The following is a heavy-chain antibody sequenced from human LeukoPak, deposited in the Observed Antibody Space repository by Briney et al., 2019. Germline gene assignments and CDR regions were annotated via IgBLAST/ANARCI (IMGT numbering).Heavy chain of an antibody. CDR2: IYYSGSI. Sequence: SDTLSLTCGVSGYSISSSNWWGWIRQPPGKGLEWIGYIYYSGSIYYNPSLKSRVTMSVDTSKSQFSLKLSSVTAVDTAVYYCARVLLWFGELRAARFDPWGQGTLVTVSS. D-gene: IGHD3-10*01. V-gene: IGHV4-28*05. J-gene: IGHJ5*02. CDR1: GYSISSSNW. CDR3: ARVLLWFGELRAARFDP.